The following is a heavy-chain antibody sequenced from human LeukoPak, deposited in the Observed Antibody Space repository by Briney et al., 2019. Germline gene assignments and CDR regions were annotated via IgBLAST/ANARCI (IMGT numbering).Heavy chain of an antibody. CDR1: GFTFSSYA. Sequence: GGSLRLSCAASGFTFSSYAMSWARQAPGKGLEWVSSISSRSSYIYYADSVKGRFTISRDNAKNSLYLQMNSLRAEDTAVYYCARLGYSFFDYWGQGTLVTVSS. D-gene: IGHD5-18*01. CDR3: ARLGYSFFDY. J-gene: IGHJ4*02. V-gene: IGHV3-21*01. CDR2: ISSRSSYI.